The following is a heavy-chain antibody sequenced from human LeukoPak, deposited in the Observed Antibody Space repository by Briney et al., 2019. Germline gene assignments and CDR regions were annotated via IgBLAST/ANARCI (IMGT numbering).Heavy chain of an antibody. Sequence: PSETLSLTCTVSGGSISSYYWSWIRQPAGKGLEWIGRIYTSGSTNYNPSLKSRVTMSVDTSKNQFSLKLSSVTAADTAVYYCARDETLYSGSYSGFDYWGQGTLVTVSS. V-gene: IGHV4-4*07. J-gene: IGHJ4*02. CDR2: IYTSGST. CDR1: GGSISSYY. D-gene: IGHD1-26*01. CDR3: ARDETLYSGSYSGFDY.